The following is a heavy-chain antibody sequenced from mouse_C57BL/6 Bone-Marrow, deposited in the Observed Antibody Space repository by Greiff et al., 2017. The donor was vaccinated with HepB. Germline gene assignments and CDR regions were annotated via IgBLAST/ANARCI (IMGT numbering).Heavy chain of an antibody. Sequence: EVKLQESGGGLVQPGGSLKLSCAASGFTFSDYYMYWVRQTPEKRLEWVAYISNGGGSTYYPDTVKGRFTISRDNAKNTLYLQMSRLKSEDTAMYYCARSLTGGVLHYYAMDYWGQGTSVTVSS. CDR2: ISNGGGST. V-gene: IGHV5-12*01. J-gene: IGHJ4*01. D-gene: IGHD4-1*01. CDR1: GFTFSDYY. CDR3: ARSLTGGVLHYYAMDY.